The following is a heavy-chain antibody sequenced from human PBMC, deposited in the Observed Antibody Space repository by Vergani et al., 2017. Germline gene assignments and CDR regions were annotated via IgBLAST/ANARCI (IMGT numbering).Heavy chain of an antibody. CDR2: IRYDGSNK. D-gene: IGHD2-21*01. CDR1: GFIFSTSG. V-gene: IGHV3-30*02. Sequence: QVQLVESGGGVVQPGESLRLSCETSGFIFSTSGMHWVRQAPGKGLQWVAFIRYDGSNKYYADSVRGRFTISRDNSKNTLYLQLNSPRPEDTALYFCAKEYPRAFAIDYWGQGTLVTVSS. J-gene: IGHJ4*02. CDR3: AKEYPRAFAIDY.